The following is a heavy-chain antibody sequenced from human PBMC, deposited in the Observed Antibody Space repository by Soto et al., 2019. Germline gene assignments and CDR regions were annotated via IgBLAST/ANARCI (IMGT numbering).Heavy chain of an antibody. CDR1: GGSFSGYY. CDR3: ARARDDFWSGYYYYYYYMDV. Sequence: SETLSLTCAVYGGSFSGYYWSWIRQPPGKGLEWIGEINHSGSTNYNPSLKSRVTISVDTSKNQFSLKLSSVTAADTAVYYCARARDDFWSGYYYYYYYMDVWGKGTTVTVSS. J-gene: IGHJ6*03. CDR2: INHSGST. D-gene: IGHD3-3*01. V-gene: IGHV4-34*01.